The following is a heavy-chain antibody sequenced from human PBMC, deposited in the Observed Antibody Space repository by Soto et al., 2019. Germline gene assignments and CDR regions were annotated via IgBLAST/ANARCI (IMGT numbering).Heavy chain of an antibody. Sequence: PGGSLRLSCAATGFTFTSYWMHWVRQAPGKGLVWVSRINGDGSNTFYADSVKGRLTISRDNAKNTVYLQMNSLRAEDTAVYYCARGIQYRYGMDVWGQGTTVTVSS. D-gene: IGHD4-4*01. CDR2: INGDGSNT. V-gene: IGHV3-74*01. CDR3: ARGIQYRYGMDV. J-gene: IGHJ6*02. CDR1: GFTFTSYW.